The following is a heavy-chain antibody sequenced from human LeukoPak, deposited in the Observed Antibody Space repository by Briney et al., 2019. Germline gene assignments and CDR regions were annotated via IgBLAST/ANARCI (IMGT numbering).Heavy chain of an antibody. V-gene: IGHV4-30-4*01. CDR2: IYYSGST. CDR1: GGSISSGDYY. D-gene: IGHD3-22*01. CDR3: AREIKDYYDTYYFDY. Sequence: PSETLSLTCTVSGGSISSGDYYWGWIRQPPGKGLEWIGYIYYSGSTYYNPSLKSRVTISVDTSKNQFSLKLSSVTAADTAVYYCAREIKDYYDTYYFDYWGQGTLVTVSS. J-gene: IGHJ4*02.